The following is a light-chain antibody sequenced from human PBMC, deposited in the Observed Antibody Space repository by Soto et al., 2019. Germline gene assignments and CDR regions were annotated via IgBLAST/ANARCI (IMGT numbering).Light chain of an antibody. CDR2: GAS. CDR1: QSVSSSY. CDR3: QQYGSSPPVT. V-gene: IGKV3-20*01. J-gene: IGKJ5*01. Sequence: EIVFRQAPGTLALSPGERATLSCRAIQSVSSSYLARYQQTPGPAPRLLIYGASSRATGIPDRFSGSGSGTDFTLTISRLEPEDFAVYYCQQYGSSPPVTFGQGIRLEI.